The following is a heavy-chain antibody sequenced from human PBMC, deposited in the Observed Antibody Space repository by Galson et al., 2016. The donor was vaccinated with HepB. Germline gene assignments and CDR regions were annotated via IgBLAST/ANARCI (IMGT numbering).Heavy chain of an antibody. V-gene: IGHV3-7*03. Sequence: SLRLSCAVSGFRISNNWMTWVRQSPDKGLEWVANIKPDGSEKYYVGSVKGRFTISRDNAKNSLYLQLNSLRAEDTAVNYCARDGFVASRVFDSWGQGTLVIVSS. CDR1: GFRISNNW. D-gene: IGHD2-15*01. J-gene: IGHJ4*02. CDR3: ARDGFVASRVFDS. CDR2: IKPDGSEK.